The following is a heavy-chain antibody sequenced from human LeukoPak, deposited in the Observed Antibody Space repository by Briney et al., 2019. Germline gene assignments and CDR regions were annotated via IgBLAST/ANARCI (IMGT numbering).Heavy chain of an antibody. V-gene: IGHV1-18*01. D-gene: IGHD5-24*01. Sequence: ASVKVSCKASGYTFTSCGISWVRQAPGQGLEWMGWISAYNGNTNYAQKLQGRVTMTTDTSTSTAYMELRSLRSDDTAVYYCAIMPDGHTFDYWGQGTLVTVSS. J-gene: IGHJ4*02. CDR2: ISAYNGNT. CDR3: AIMPDGHTFDY. CDR1: GYTFTSCG.